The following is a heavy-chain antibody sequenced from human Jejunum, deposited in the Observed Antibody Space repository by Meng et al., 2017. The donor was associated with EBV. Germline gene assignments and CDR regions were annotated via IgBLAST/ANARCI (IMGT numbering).Heavy chain of an antibody. J-gene: IGHJ5*02. CDR3: ARDGGPSGSYAYWFDP. Sequence: QGPLMRPGLGLGKPLGTLSLPRLFFGGSDTSRNWWRWVRQPPGKGPEWIGEIFHIGTTNYNPTLKSRVTMSVDKSKNHFSLKLTSVTAADTAVYYCARDGGPSGSYAYWFDPWGQGTLVTVSS. CDR2: IFHIGTT. CDR1: GGSDTSRNW. V-gene: IGHV4-4*02. D-gene: IGHD1-26*01.